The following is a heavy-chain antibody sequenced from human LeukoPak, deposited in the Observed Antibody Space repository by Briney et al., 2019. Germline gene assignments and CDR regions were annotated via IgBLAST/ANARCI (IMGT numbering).Heavy chain of an antibody. D-gene: IGHD1-14*01. CDR2: IYPGDSDT. V-gene: IGHV5-51*01. CDR1: GYSFTSYW. Sequence: GESLKISCKGSGYSFTSYWIGWVRQMPGKGLEWMGIIYPGDSDTRYSPSFQGQVTISADKSISTAYLQWSSLKASDTAMYYCARHPGSAYYYYYYMDVWGKGTTVTVSS. J-gene: IGHJ6*03. CDR3: ARHPGSAYYYYYYMDV.